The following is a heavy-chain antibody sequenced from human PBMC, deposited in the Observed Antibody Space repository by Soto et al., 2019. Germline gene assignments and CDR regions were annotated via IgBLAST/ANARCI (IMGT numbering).Heavy chain of an antibody. CDR1: GFTVSSNY. J-gene: IGHJ6*02. D-gene: IGHD6-6*01. V-gene: IGHV3-53*02. Sequence: EVQLVETGGGLIQPGGSLRLSCAASGFTVSSNYMSWVRQAPGKGLEWVSVIYSGGSTYYADSVKGRFTISRDNSKNTLYLQMTSLRAEDTAVYYCARGMGEAARPYYYGMDVWGQGTTVTVSS. CDR3: ARGMGEAARPYYYGMDV. CDR2: IYSGGST.